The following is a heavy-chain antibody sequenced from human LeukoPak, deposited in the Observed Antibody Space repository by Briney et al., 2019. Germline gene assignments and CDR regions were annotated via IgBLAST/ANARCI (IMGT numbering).Heavy chain of an antibody. CDR2: VWSDGDHR. J-gene: IGHJ4*02. D-gene: IGHD2-8*01. CDR1: GFTFSTYG. CDR3: ARDRGYCTNGVCYLFDY. Sequence: GRSLRLSCAASGFTFSTYGMPWVRQAPGKGLEWVAVVWSDGDHRYYPDSVKGRFTISRDNSENTLFLQMNSLRAEDTAVYYCARDRGYCTNGVCYLFDYWGQGTLVTVSS. V-gene: IGHV3-33*01.